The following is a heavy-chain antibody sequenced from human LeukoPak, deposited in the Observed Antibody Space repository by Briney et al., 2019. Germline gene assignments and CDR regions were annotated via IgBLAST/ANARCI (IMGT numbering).Heavy chain of an antibody. V-gene: IGHV1-2*02. CDR1: GYTFTGYY. J-gene: IGHJ4*02. CDR2: INPNTGAT. CDR3: ARDERFCNGDNHYPDLGY. D-gene: IGHD2-15*01. Sequence: ASVKVSCKASGYTFTGYYMFWVRQAPGQGLEWVGWINPNTGATKYAQNFQGRVTLTRDTSIRTTFMELSSLRSDDTAFYYCARDERFCNGDNHYPDLGYWGQGNLVTVSS.